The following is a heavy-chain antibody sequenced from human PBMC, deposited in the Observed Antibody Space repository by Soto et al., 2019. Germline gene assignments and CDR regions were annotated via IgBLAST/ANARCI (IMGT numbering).Heavy chain of an antibody. V-gene: IGHV6-1*01. CDR1: GDSVSNIYAT. J-gene: IGHJ4*02. Sequence: SRTLSLTCATSGDSVSNIYATWNWIRLSPSRGLEWLGRTYYRSKWYNDYAVSVKSRITINPDTSKNQFFLQLTSVTTEDPALYYCARVTWGHLDYWGQGTLHTTSS. CDR3: ARVTWGHLDY. D-gene: IGHD3-16*01. CDR2: TYYRSKWYN.